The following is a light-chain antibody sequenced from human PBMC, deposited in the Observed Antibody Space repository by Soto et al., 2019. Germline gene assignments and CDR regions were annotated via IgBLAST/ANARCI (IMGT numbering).Light chain of an antibody. CDR2: GAS. CDR3: HHYVRSPQP. V-gene: IGKV3-20*01. CDR1: QSVSSSA. J-gene: IGKJ1*01. Sequence: EMVLKQSPGTLSLSPGERATLSCRASQSVSSSALAWYQQKPGQAPRLLMYGASSRATGIPDRFRGSGSGPDFSRTISRLEPEDFEVYYCHHYVRSPQPFVQGTRVEIK.